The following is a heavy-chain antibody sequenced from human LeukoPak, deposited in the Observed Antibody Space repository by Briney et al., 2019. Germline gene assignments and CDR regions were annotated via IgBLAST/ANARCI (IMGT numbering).Heavy chain of an antibody. V-gene: IGHV3-53*01. CDR3: ARGVEPLAANTLAY. CDR2: LYSDGNT. Sequence: PGGSLRLSCAASGFTVITNDVTWVRQAPGKGLGWVSVLYSDGNTKYADSVQGRFTISRDNSKNTLYLEMNSLSPDDTAVYYCARGVEPLAANTLAYWGQGTLVTVSS. J-gene: IGHJ4*02. D-gene: IGHD1-14*01. CDR1: GFTVITND.